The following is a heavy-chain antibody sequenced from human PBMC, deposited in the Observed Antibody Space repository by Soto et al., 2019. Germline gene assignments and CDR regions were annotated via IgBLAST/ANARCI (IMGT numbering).Heavy chain of an antibody. CDR1: XGSISSYY. CDR2: IYYSGST. D-gene: IGHD3-3*01. V-gene: IGHV4-59*01. J-gene: IGHJ6*02. Sequence: TLSLTCTVSXGSISSYYWSWIRQPPGKGLEWIGYIYYSGSTNYNPSLKSRVTISVDTSKNQFSLKLSSVTAADTAVYYCARGNDFWSGYFQSYYYYYYGMDVWGQGTTVTVSS. CDR3: ARGNDFWSGYFQSYYYYYYGMDV.